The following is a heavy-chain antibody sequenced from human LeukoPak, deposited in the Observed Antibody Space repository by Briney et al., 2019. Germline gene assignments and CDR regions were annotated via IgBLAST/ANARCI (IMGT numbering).Heavy chain of an antibody. D-gene: IGHD2-21*01. CDR2: INLSGIT. CDR1: GASLSGYC. J-gene: IGHJ4*02. CDR3: ARPNAIGRLRVKNYFDY. V-gene: IGHV4-34*01. Sequence: PSETLSLTCAVYGASLSGYCWSWIRQPPGKWLEWMGEINLSGITNYNPSFKSRVTISVDTSKSQFSLKLSSVTAADTAVYYCARPNAIGRLRVKNYFDYWAQGTLFTVSS.